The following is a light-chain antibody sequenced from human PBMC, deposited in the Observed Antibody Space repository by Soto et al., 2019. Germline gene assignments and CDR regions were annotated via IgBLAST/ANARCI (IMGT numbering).Light chain of an antibody. CDR2: KVS. CDR1: QSLETSDGDTY. Sequence: DVVMTQSPLSLPVTLGQQASISCRSSQSLETSDGDTYLNWFHQRTGQSPRSFIYKVSKRDSGVPDRLSGSGSGTDLKLKITRVEAEDVGVYYCMQTTHWPRTCGQGTQVDIK. J-gene: IGKJ1*01. CDR3: MQTTHWPRT. V-gene: IGKV2-30*01.